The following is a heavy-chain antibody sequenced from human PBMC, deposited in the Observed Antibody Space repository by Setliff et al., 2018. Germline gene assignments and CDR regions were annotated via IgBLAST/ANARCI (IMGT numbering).Heavy chain of an antibody. Sequence: GASVKVSCKASGYTFTSYDINWVRQATGQGLEWMGWMNPNSGNTNYAQKFQGWVTMTRDTSISTAYMELSRLRSDDTAVYYCARGPAGTYAFDIWGQGTMVTVSS. CDR1: GYTFTSYD. CDR2: MNPNSGNT. D-gene: IGHD1-7*01. J-gene: IGHJ3*02. V-gene: IGHV1-2*04. CDR3: ARGPAGTYAFDI.